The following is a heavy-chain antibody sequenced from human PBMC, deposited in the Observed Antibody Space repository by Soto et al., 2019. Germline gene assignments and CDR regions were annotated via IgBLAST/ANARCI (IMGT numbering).Heavy chain of an antibody. J-gene: IGHJ4*02. CDR3: ARVRGYYLTPSFDY. Sequence: SETLSLTCTVSGGSISSGGYYWSWIRQHPGKGLEWIGYIYYSGSTYYNPSLKSRVTILVDTSKNQFSLKLSSVTAADTAVYYCARVRGYYLTPSFDYWGQGTLVTVSS. CDR1: GGSISSGGYY. V-gene: IGHV4-31*03. D-gene: IGHD3-22*01. CDR2: IYYSGST.